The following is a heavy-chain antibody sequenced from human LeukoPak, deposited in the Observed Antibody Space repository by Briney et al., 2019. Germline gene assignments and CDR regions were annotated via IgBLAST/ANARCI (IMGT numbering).Heavy chain of an antibody. CDR1: GGSFSGYY. Sequence: PSETLPLTCAVYGGSFSGYYWSWIRQPPGKGLEWIGEINHSGSTNYNPSLKSRVTISVDTSKNQFSLKLSSVTAADTAVYYCARGQSGYSSSWYIRYNWFDPWGQGTLVTVSS. CDR3: ARGQSGYSSSWYIRYNWFDP. D-gene: IGHD6-13*01. CDR2: INHSGST. J-gene: IGHJ5*02. V-gene: IGHV4-34*01.